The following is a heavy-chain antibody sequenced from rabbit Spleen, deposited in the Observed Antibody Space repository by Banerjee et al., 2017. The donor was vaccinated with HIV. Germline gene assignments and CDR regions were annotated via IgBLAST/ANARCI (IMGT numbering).Heavy chain of an antibody. V-gene: IGHV1S45*01. Sequence: QEQLEESGGGLVKPEGSLTLTCKASGFSFSSSDYMCWVRQAPGKGLEWIACIYVGSHNTYYASWAKGRFTISKTSSTTVTLQVTSLTTADTATYFCARDTGSSFSTYGMDLWGPGTLVTVS. CDR2: IYVGSHNT. D-gene: IGHD8-1*01. CDR3: ARDTGSSFSTYGMDL. CDR1: GFSFSSSDY. J-gene: IGHJ6*01.